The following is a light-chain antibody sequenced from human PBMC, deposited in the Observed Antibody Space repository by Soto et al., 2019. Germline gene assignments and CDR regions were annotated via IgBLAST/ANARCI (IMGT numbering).Light chain of an antibody. CDR3: QQYGSSPYT. V-gene: IGKV3-20*01. Sequence: EIVLTQSPGTLSLSPGERATLSCRASQSVSSSSLAWYQQKPGQAPRLLIYGASSRATGIPDRFSGSGSGTDFTLTIRRLEPEDFAVFYCQQYGSSPYTFGKGTKLEIK. CDR1: QSVSSSS. CDR2: GAS. J-gene: IGKJ2*01.